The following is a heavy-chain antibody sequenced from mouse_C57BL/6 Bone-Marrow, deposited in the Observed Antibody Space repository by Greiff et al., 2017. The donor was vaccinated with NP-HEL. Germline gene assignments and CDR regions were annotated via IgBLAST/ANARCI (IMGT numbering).Heavy chain of an antibody. Sequence: EVQLQQSGPELVKPGASVKMSCKASGYTFTDYNMHWVKQSPGKSLEWIGYINPNNGGTSYIQKFKGKATLTVNKSSSTDYMELRSQTSEDAAVYYCAPNSPPTGFAYWGQGTLVTVAA. CDR1: GYTFTDYN. V-gene: IGHV1-22*01. CDR2: INPNNGGT. J-gene: IGHJ3*01. D-gene: IGHD4-1*01. CDR3: APNSPPTGFAY.